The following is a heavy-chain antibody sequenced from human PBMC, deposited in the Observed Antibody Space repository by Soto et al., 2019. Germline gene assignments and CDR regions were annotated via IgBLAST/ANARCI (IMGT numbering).Heavy chain of an antibody. CDR3: ARSDYDFWSGRASWYFDL. Sequence: SETLSLTCAVSGGSISSSNWWSWVRQPPGKGLEWIGEIYHSGSTNYNPSFKSRVTISVDKSKNQFPLKLSSVTAADTAVYYCARSDYDFWSGRASWYFDLWGRGTLVTVSS. D-gene: IGHD3-3*01. J-gene: IGHJ2*01. CDR2: IYHSGST. CDR1: GGSISSSNW. V-gene: IGHV4-4*02.